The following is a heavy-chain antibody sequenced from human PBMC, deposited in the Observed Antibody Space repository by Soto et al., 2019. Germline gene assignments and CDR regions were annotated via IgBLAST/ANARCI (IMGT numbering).Heavy chain of an antibody. CDR1: GGSISSGCYY. CDR2: IYSSGST. J-gene: IGHJ6*03. Sequence: ETLSLTYTVSGGSISSGCYYWSWIRQHPGKALEWIGQIYSSGSTNYNPPLKSRVTISVDTSKNQFSLKVSSVTAADAAVYFCARGGLRSRGYYSYPDVWGRGTPVTVSS. V-gene: IGHV4-61*01. D-gene: IGHD6-13*01. CDR3: ARGGLRSRGYYSYPDV.